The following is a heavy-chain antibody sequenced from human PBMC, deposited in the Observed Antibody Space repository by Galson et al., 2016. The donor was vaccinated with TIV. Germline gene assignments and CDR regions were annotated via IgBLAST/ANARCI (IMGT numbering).Heavy chain of an antibody. CDR3: AKPDIATIDINYYFDY. V-gene: IGHV3-23*01. D-gene: IGHD5-24*01. Sequence: SLRLSCAASGFTFSSYAMGWVRQAPGKGLEWVSTIRGSGISKYYADSVKGRFTISRDNSKDSLHLQMNSLRADDTAVYYCAKPDIATIDINYYFDYWGQGTLVTVSS. CDR2: IRGSGISK. J-gene: IGHJ4*02. CDR1: GFTFSSYA.